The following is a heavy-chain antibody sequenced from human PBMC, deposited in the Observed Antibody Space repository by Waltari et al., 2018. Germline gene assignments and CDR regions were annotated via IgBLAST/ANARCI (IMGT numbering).Heavy chain of an antibody. CDR1: GFTFSSFW. Sequence: EVHLVESGGGLVRPGGSLRLSCAASGFTFSSFWMHWVRQAPGKGPQWGARIRGYGAGTHYADSVRGRFNISRDNANNMVYLQMNSLSDDDTATYFCARASISRDTGNTFDSWGQGNLVTVSS. V-gene: IGHV3-74*01. J-gene: IGHJ4*02. D-gene: IGHD5-18*01. CDR3: ARASISRDTGNTFDS. CDR2: IRGYGAGT.